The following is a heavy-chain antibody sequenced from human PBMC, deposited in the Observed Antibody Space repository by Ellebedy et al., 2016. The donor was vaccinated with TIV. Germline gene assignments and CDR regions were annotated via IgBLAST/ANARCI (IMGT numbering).Heavy chain of an antibody. Sequence: ASVKVSCXASGYTFTNYAMHWVRQAPGQGLEWMGWINAGNGYTKYSQKFQGRVTITADESTSTVYMKLSSLRSEDTAVYYCARGRGYNLESHFDYWGQGTVVIVSS. CDR1: GYTFTNYA. CDR3: ARGRGYNLESHFDY. J-gene: IGHJ4*02. D-gene: IGHD5-24*01. CDR2: INAGNGYT. V-gene: IGHV1-3*01.